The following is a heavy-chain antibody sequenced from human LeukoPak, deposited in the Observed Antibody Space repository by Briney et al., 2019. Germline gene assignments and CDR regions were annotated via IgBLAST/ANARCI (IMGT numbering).Heavy chain of an antibody. Sequence: ASVKASCKASGYTFTSYGISWVRQAPGQGLEWMGWISAYNGNTNYAQKLQGRVTMTTDTSTSTAYMELRSLRPDDTAVYYCARDNYYGSGSPRWFDPWGQGTLVTVSS. D-gene: IGHD3-10*01. CDR1: GYTFTSYG. J-gene: IGHJ5*02. CDR2: ISAYNGNT. CDR3: ARDNYYGSGSPRWFDP. V-gene: IGHV1-18*01.